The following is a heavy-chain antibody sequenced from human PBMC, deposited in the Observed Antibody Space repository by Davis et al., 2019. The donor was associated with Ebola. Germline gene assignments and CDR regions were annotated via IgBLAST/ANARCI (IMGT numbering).Heavy chain of an antibody. D-gene: IGHD3-22*01. CDR3: ARDGGHYYDSSGYYPDAFDM. CDR2: IIPIFGTA. J-gene: IGHJ3*02. CDR1: GGTFSSYA. Sequence: AASVKVSCKASGGTFSSYAISWVRQAPGQGLEWMGGIIPIFGTANYAQKFQGRVAMTRDTSTSTVYMELSSLRSEDTAVYYCARDGGHYYDSSGYYPDAFDMWGQGTMVTVSS. V-gene: IGHV1-69*05.